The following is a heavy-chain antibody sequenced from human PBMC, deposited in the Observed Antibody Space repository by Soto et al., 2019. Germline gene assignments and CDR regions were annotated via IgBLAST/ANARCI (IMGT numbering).Heavy chain of an antibody. CDR1: GGSISSSSYY. D-gene: IGHD6-13*01. J-gene: IGHJ6*02. V-gene: IGHV4-39*01. Sequence: PSETLSLTCTVSGGSISSSSYYWGWIRQPPGKGLEWIGIIYYSGSTYYNPSLKSRVTISVDTSKNQFSLKLSSVTAADTAVYYCARQVGAAGTGSYYYYYYGMDVWGQGTTVTVSS. CDR3: ARQVGAAGTGSYYYYYYGMDV. CDR2: IYYSGST.